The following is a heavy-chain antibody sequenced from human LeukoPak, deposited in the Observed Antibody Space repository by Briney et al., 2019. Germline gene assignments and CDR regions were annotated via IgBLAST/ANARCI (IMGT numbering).Heavy chain of an antibody. V-gene: IGHV4-39*01. CDR1: GCSISSSSYQ. CDR2: FYYSGNT. J-gene: IGHJ4*02. D-gene: IGHD2-2*01. Sequence: PSETLSLTCTVSGCSISSSSYQWGWIRQPPGKGLEWIGSFYYSGNTYYSPSLKSRVTVSVDTSKNLFSLNLTAVTAADTAVYYCARISIAVVPAYFDYWGQGTLVTVSS. CDR3: ARISIAVVPAYFDY.